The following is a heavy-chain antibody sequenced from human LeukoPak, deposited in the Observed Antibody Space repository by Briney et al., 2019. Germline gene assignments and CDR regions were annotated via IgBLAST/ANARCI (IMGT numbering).Heavy chain of an antibody. D-gene: IGHD3-22*01. CDR1: GGSLSNYY. V-gene: IGHV4-59*01. J-gene: IGHJ4*02. Sequence: PSETLSLTCTVSGGSLSNYYWSWIRQPPGKGLEWIGYMYYRGRSNYNPSLKSRVTILVDTSKNQFSLRLTSVTAADTAVYYCARAPGYDSSGFDYWGQGTLVTVSS. CDR2: MYYRGRS. CDR3: ARAPGYDSSGFDY.